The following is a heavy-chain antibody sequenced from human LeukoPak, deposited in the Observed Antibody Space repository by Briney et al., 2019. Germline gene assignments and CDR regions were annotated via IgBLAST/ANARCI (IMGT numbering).Heavy chain of an antibody. J-gene: IGHJ3*02. CDR1: GYTFTGYY. Sequence: ASVKVSCKASGYTFTGYYMHWVRQAPGQGLERMGWINPNSGGTNYAQKFQGRVTMTRDTSISTAYMELSRLRSDDTAVYYCASSSGYSSGWSPRGDAFDIWGQGTMVTVSS. CDR3: ASSSGYSSGWSPRGDAFDI. V-gene: IGHV1-2*02. CDR2: INPNSGGT. D-gene: IGHD6-19*01.